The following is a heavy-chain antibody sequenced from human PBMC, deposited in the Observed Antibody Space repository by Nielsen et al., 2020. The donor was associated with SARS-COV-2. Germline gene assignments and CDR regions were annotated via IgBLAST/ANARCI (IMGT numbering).Heavy chain of an antibody. CDR1: GFPFDDYA. CDR2: INWNGGGI. J-gene: IGHJ6*01. Sequence: LSLTCAASGFPFDDYAMHWVRQAPGKGLEWVAGINWNGGGIGYGDSVKGRFTISRDNGKNSLYLQMNSLHQGPIGLPPGTLLQEHLWG. V-gene: IGHV3-9*01. CDR3: TLLQEHL.